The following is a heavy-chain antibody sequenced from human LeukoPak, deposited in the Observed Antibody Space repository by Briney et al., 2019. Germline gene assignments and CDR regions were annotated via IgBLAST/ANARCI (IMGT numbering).Heavy chain of an antibody. Sequence: PSETLSLTCTVSGYSISSGYYWGWIRQPPGKGLEWIGIIYHSGRTDYNPSLKSRVTISEDTSKNQFSLKLSSVTAADTAVYYCARRGGTEAQGFDPWGQGTLVTVSS. CDR1: GYSISSGYY. J-gene: IGHJ5*02. D-gene: IGHD1-1*01. CDR2: IYHSGRT. V-gene: IGHV4-38-2*02. CDR3: ARRGGTEAQGFDP.